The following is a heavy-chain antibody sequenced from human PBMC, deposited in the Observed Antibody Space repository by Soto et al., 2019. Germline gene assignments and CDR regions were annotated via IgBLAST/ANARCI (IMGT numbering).Heavy chain of an antibody. CDR1: GGSISRYY. CDR2: IYYSGST. J-gene: IGHJ4*02. V-gene: IGHV4-59*08. CDR3: ARHHDS. Sequence: SETLPLTCTVSGGSISRYYWSWIRQPPGKGLEWIGYIYYSGSTNYNPSLKSRVTISVDTSKNQFSLKLSSVTAADTAVYYCARHHDSWGQGTLVTVSS.